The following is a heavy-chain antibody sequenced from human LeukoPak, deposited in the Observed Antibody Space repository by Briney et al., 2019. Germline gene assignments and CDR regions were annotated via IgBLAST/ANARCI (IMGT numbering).Heavy chain of an antibody. CDR2: IHYSGST. CDR3: ARGWQFVGP. D-gene: IGHD1-26*01. Sequence: PSETLSLTCTVSGGSISGYYWSWIRQPPGKGLEWIGYIHYSGSTNYNPSLKSRVTISVDTSKNQFSLKLSSLTAAVTAVYYCARGWQFVGPWGQGTLVTVPS. J-gene: IGHJ4*02. V-gene: IGHV4-59*01. CDR1: GGSISGYY.